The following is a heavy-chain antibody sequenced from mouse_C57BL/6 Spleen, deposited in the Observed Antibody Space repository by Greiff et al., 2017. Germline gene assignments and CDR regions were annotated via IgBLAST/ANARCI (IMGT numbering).Heavy chain of an antibody. CDR2: ISTGDGDT. V-gene: IGHV1-80*01. CDR3: ARVTTVVAGDYYAMDY. CDR1: GHAFSSHW. Sequence: QVQLQQSGAELVTPGASVKISCKASGHAFSSHWMNWVKQWPGKGLEWIGQISTGDGDTNYNGKFKGKATLTADKSSSTAYMQLRRLTSEDSAVYVCARVTTVVAGDYYAMDYWGQGTSVTVSS. J-gene: IGHJ4*01. D-gene: IGHD1-1*01.